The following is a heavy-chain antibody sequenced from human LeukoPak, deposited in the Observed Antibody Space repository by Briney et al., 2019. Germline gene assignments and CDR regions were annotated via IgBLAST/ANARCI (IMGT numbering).Heavy chain of an antibody. CDR1: GFTFSSYS. D-gene: IGHD1-1*01. Sequence: PGGSLRLSCAASGFTFSSYSMNWVRQAPGTGLEWISYISSRSDTIYYADSVKGRFTISRDNAKNSLYLQMNRLRAEDTAVYYCVRETTSGYWGQGTLVTVSS. V-gene: IGHV3-48*04. J-gene: IGHJ4*02. CDR3: VRETTSGY. CDR2: ISSRSDTI.